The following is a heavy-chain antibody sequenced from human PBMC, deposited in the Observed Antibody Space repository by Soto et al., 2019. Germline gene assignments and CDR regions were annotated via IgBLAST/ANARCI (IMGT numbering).Heavy chain of an antibody. CDR3: ARRAETNGWNGFGADKYYFDF. CDR2: MNPNTGNS. CDR1: GYTFTSYD. J-gene: IGHJ4*02. D-gene: IGHD1-1*01. Sequence: SAQVSLRASGYTFTSYDIYWVRQAIGQGLEWMGWMNPNTGNSAYAQKFQGRVTVTSDTSINTVHMELSSLRSEDTAVYYCARRAETNGWNGFGADKYYFDFWGQGTLVTVSS. V-gene: IGHV1-8*01.